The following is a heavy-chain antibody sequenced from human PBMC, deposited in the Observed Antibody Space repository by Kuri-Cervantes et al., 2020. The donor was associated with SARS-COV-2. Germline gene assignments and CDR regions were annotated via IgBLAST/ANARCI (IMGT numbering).Heavy chain of an antibody. CDR3: ARDVMSNYGYFDY. D-gene: IGHD4-11*01. CDR1: GFTFSSYS. V-gene: IGHV3-21*01. J-gene: IGHJ4*02. Sequence: GGSLRLSCAASGFTFSSYSMNWVRQAPGKGLEWVSSISSSSSYIYYADSVKGRFTTSRDNAKNSLYLQMNSLRAEDTAVYYCARDVMSNYGYFDYWGQGTLVTVSS. CDR2: ISSSSSYI.